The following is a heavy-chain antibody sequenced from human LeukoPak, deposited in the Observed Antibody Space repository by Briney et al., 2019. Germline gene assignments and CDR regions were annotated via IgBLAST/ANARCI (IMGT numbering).Heavy chain of an antibody. J-gene: IGHJ4*02. Sequence: GGSLRLSCAASGFTFRGYWMTWVRQAPGKGLEWVSNIKQDGSEKYYVGSVKGRFTISRDNAKNSLYLQMSSLIVEDTAVYYCARGRYNWTFWGQGTLVTVS. CDR2: IKQDGSEK. V-gene: IGHV3-7*01. D-gene: IGHD1-20*01. CDR3: ARGRYNWTF. CDR1: GFTFRGYW.